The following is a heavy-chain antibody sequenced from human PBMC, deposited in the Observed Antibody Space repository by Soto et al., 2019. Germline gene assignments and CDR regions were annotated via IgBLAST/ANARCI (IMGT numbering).Heavy chain of an antibody. D-gene: IGHD4-4*01. J-gene: IGHJ4*02. V-gene: IGHV4-30-2*01. CDR2: IYHSGST. CDR1: GGSISSGGYS. CDR3: ARATMTTVTRYDY. Sequence: PSETLSLTCAVSGGSISSGGYSWSWIRQPPGKGLEWIGYIYHSGSTYYNPSLKSRVTISVDRSKNQFSLKLSSVTAADTFVYYCARATMTTVTRYDYWGQGTLVTVSS.